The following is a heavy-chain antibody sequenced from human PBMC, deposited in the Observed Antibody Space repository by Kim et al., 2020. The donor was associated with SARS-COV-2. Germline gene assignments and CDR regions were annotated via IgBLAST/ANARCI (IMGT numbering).Heavy chain of an antibody. CDR3: AKEIRYYYDSSGYYSS. D-gene: IGHD3-22*01. V-gene: IGHV3-9*01. J-gene: IGHJ5*02. Sequence: DSMKSRFTSPRDNAKNALYLQLNSLRAEDTALYYCAKEIRYYYDSSGYYSSWGQGTLVTVSS.